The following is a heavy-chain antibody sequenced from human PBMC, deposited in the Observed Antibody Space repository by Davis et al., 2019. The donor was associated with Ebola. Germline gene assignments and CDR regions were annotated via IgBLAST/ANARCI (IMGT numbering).Heavy chain of an antibody. Sequence: PSETLSLTCAVYGGSFSGYYWSWIRQPPGKGLEWIGEINHSGSTNYNPSLKSRVTISVDTSKNQFSLKLSSVTAADTAVYYCARVDLAARSSPFDYWGQGTLVTVSS. V-gene: IGHV4-34*01. J-gene: IGHJ4*02. CDR3: ARVDLAARSSPFDY. CDR1: GGSFSGYY. CDR2: INHSGST. D-gene: IGHD6-6*01.